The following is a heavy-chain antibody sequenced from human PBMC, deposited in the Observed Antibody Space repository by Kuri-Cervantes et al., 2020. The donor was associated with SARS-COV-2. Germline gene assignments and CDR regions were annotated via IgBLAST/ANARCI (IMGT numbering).Heavy chain of an antibody. V-gene: IGHV1-2*02. D-gene: IGHD1-20*01. CDR3: ARDRSLITELHDAFDI. J-gene: IGHJ3*02. Sequence: ASVKVSCKASGYTFTSYGISWVRQAPGQGLEWMGWINPNSGGTNYAQKFQGRVTMTRDTSISTAYMELSRLRSDDTAVYYCARDRSLITELHDAFDIWGQGTMVTVSS. CDR1: GYTFTSYG. CDR2: INPNSGGT.